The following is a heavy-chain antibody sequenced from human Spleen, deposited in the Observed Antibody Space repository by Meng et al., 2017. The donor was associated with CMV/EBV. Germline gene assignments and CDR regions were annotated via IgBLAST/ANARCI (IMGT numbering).Heavy chain of an antibody. CDR2: IIPNLRIT. V-gene: IGHV1-69*04. Sequence: SVKVSCKASGGTLNSYTITWVRHASGQGLEWMGRIIPNLRITNYAQKFQGRVTITAAESTGTAYMDLSSLTSDDAAVYHCARDHYNSKYGPYFGMDVWGQGTTVTVSS. D-gene: IGHD5-24*01. CDR1: GGTLNSYT. J-gene: IGHJ6*02. CDR3: ARDHYNSKYGPYFGMDV.